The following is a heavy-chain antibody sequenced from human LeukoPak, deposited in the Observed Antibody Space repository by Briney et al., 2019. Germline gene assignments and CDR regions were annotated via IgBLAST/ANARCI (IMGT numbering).Heavy chain of an antibody. D-gene: IGHD7-27*01. CDR3: ARAAILGKSWYFDY. Sequence: PSETLSLTCGVSGGSVSSSNWWSWVRQPPGKGLEWIGEIYHSGSASYNASLKSRVTMSVDESKNQVSLRLTSVNAADTAVYYCARAAILGKSWYFDYWGQGILVTVSS. V-gene: IGHV4-4*02. J-gene: IGHJ4*02. CDR1: GGSVSSSNW. CDR2: IYHSGSA.